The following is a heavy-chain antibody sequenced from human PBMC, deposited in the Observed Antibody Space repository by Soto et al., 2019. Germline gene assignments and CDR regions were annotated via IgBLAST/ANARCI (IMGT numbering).Heavy chain of an antibody. CDR2: ISLYSDGT. CDR3: ARVVPGAEAWFGP. J-gene: IGHJ5*02. Sequence: QVQLVQXXXEVKRPGASVKVSCKTSGYTFSNYGITWVRQAPGQPLXWLGWISLYSDGTNYAQKFQGRVSMTTDTSTTTAYMELRSLRSDDTAVYYCARVVPGAEAWFGPWGQGTLVTVSS. V-gene: IGHV1-18*01. D-gene: IGHD2-2*01. CDR1: GYTFSNYG.